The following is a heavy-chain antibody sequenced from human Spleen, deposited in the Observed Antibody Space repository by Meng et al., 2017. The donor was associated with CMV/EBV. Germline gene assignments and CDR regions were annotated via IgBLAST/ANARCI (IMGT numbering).Heavy chain of an antibody. V-gene: IGHV5-51*01. J-gene: IGHJ4*02. CDR3: ARRGQFDY. CDR2: ICPGDSDT. Sequence: LKMSCKGSGDSCANDGIGWVRQMPGKGLEWMGIICPGDSDTRYSPSFQGHVTISADKSISTAYLQWSSLKASDTAMYYCARRGQFDYWGQGTLVTVSS. CDR1: GDSCANDG. D-gene: IGHD3-16*01.